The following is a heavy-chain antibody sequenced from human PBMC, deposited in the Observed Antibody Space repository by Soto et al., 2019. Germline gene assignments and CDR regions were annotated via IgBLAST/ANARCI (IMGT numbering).Heavy chain of an antibody. V-gene: IGHV4-59*01. D-gene: IGHD3-10*01. CDR3: VRDRGEGGQGMDV. J-gene: IGHJ6*02. CDR1: GGSISTYF. CDR2: IYKSRST. Sequence: SETLSLGCTVSGGSISTYFWTWVQQTPGKGLEWIGSIYKSRSTSYNPSLENRLTISVETSKYQFSLKLTSVTPVDTAIYYCVRDRGEGGQGMDVWGPGTAVT.